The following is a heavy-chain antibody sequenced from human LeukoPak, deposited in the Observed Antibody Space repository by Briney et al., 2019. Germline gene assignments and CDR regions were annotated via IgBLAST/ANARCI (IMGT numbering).Heavy chain of an antibody. CDR3: ARDRASSWYSYAFDI. Sequence: ASVKVSFNGSGSTFTIYALHWVCKAPAQRQERVGWINVGNGNTKYSQKFQGRVTITRDTSASTAYMELSSLRSEDKAVYYCARDRASSWYSYAFDIWGQGTMVTVSS. J-gene: IGHJ3*02. CDR1: GSTFTIYA. V-gene: IGHV1-3*01. CDR2: INVGNGNT. D-gene: IGHD6-13*01.